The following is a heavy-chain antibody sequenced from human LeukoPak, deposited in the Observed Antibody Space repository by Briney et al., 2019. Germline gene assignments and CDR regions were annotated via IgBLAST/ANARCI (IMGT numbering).Heavy chain of an antibody. D-gene: IGHD2-8*01. CDR3: ASDPLGYCTNGVCSDY. Sequence: GGSLRLSCAASGFTFSDYYMSWIRQAPGKGLEWVANIKQDGSEKYYVDSVKGRFTISRDNAKNSLYLQMNSLRAEDTAVYYCASDPLGYCTNGVCSDYWGQGTLVTVSS. CDR1: GFTFSDYY. J-gene: IGHJ4*02. V-gene: IGHV3-7*01. CDR2: IKQDGSEK.